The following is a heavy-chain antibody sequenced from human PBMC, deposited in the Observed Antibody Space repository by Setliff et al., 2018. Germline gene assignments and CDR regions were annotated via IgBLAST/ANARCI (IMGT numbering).Heavy chain of an antibody. CDR3: AREPRGPPRKYQIYYYYYMDV. D-gene: IGHD2-2*01. Sequence: SETLSLTCNVSGASISGSAYYWGWIRQPPGKGLEWIGSVYSSGSPYYNPSLKSRVTISMDASKNQFSLKVNSLTAADTAVYYCAREPRGPPRKYQIYYYYYMDVWGKGTTVTVSS. CDR1: GASISGSAYY. CDR2: VYSSGSP. V-gene: IGHV4-39*07. J-gene: IGHJ6*03.